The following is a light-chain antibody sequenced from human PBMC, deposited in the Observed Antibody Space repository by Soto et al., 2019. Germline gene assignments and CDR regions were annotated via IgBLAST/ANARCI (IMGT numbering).Light chain of an antibody. CDR2: DAS. V-gene: IGKV1-5*01. CDR1: QTISSW. Sequence: DIQMTQSPSPLSGSVGDRVTITCRASQTISSWLAWYQQKPGKAPKLLIYDASSLESGVPSRFSGSGSGTEFTLTISSLQPDDFATYYCQHYNSYSEAFGQGTKVDIK. CDR3: QHYNSYSEA. J-gene: IGKJ1*01.